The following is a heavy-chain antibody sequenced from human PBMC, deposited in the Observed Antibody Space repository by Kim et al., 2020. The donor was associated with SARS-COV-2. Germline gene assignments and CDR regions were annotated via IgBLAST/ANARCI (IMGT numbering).Heavy chain of an antibody. Sequence: GGSLRLSCAASGFIFSGYAMHWVRQAPGKGLEWVAVTSFDGNNKYYGDSVKGRFTISRDNSKNTLYLQMNSLRTEDTAVYYCAKDLAAGYYYGMDVWGQG. CDR3: AKDLAAGYYYGMDV. CDR2: TSFDGNNK. CDR1: GFIFSGYA. V-gene: IGHV3-30*18. J-gene: IGHJ6*02. D-gene: IGHD6-13*01.